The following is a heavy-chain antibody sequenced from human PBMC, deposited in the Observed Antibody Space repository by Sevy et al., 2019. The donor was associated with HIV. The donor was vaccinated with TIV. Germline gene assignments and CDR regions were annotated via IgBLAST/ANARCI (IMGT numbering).Heavy chain of an antibody. CDR1: GGSISSGDYY. Sequence: SETLSLTCTVSGGSISSGDYYWSWIRQPPGKGLEWIGYIHDSGSTYYNPSLKSRTTISTDRSKNQFSLKMSSVTGADTAVYYCARDRLGAVADYMFLNYYYGMDVWGQGTAVTVSS. CDR3: ARDRLGAVADYMFLNYYYGMDV. V-gene: IGHV4-30-4*01. D-gene: IGHD6-19*01. CDR2: IHDSGST. J-gene: IGHJ6*02.